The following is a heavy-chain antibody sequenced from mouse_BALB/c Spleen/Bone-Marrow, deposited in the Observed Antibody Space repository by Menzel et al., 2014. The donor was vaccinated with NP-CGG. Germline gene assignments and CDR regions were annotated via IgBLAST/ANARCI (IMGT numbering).Heavy chain of an antibody. CDR2: ISSGGST. V-gene: IGHV5-6-5*01. CDR1: GFTFSSYA. Sequence: EVQLQESGGGLVKPGGSLKPSCAASGFTFSSYAMSWVRQTPEKRLEWVASISSGGSTYYPDSVKGRFTISRDNARNILYLQMSSLRSEDTAMYYCARDDYDDQYYFDYWGQGTTLTVSS. CDR3: ARDDYDDQYYFDY. D-gene: IGHD2-4*01. J-gene: IGHJ2*01.